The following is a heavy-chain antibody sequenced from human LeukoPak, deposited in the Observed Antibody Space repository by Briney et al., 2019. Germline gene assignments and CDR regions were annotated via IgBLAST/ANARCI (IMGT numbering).Heavy chain of an antibody. CDR2: IYYSGST. CDR3: ARGILYSGRYDFDY. CDR1: GGSMSSHY. V-gene: IGHV4-59*11. Sequence: SETLSLTCTVSGGSMSSHYWSWIRQPPGKGLEWIGYIYYSGSTNYNPSLKSRVTISLDTSKNQFSLKLYSVTAADTAVYYCARGILYSGRYDFDYWGQGTLVTVSS. D-gene: IGHD1-26*01. J-gene: IGHJ4*02.